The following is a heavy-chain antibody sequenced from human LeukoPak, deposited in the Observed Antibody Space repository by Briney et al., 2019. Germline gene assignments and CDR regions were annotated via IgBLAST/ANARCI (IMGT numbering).Heavy chain of an antibody. CDR2: IYSGGST. Sequence: GGSLRLSCAASGFTVSSNYMSWVRQAPGKGLEWVSVIYSGGSTYYADSVKGRFTISRDNSQNTLYLQMNSLRAEDTAVYYCAKVGAQLWLRSGPDYWGQGTLVTVSS. D-gene: IGHD5-18*01. V-gene: IGHV3-53*01. J-gene: IGHJ4*02. CDR3: AKVGAQLWLRSGPDY. CDR1: GFTVSSNY.